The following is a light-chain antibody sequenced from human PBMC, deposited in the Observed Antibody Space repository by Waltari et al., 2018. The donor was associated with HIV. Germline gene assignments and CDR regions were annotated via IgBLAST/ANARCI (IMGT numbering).Light chain of an antibody. CDR1: SSNIGHNF. CDR3: GTWDSSLSAGL. V-gene: IGLV1-51*01. J-gene: IGLJ3*02. CDR2: DTN. Sequence: QSVLTQPPSVSAAPGQKVTISCSGSSSNIGHNFVSWYQQLPGTAPKLLIYDTNKRPSGIPDRFSGSKSGTSATLGITGLQTGDEADYYCGTWDSSLSAGLFGGGTKLTVL.